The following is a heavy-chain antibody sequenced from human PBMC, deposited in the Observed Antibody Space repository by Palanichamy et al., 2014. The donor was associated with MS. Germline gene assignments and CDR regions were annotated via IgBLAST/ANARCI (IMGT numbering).Heavy chain of an antibody. CDR1: GGSVSSDD. Sequence: QVQLQESGPGLVKPSQTLSLTCAVSGGSVSSDDWSWIRQPPGKGLEWIGNIYYSGGAYYNPSLESRVTISVDTSKNQFSLKLNSVTAADTAVYHCARVGALRAFDYWGQGTLVTVSS. J-gene: IGHJ4*02. CDR3: ARVGALRAFDY. CDR2: IYYSGGA. V-gene: IGHV4-30-4*01. D-gene: IGHD3-10*01.